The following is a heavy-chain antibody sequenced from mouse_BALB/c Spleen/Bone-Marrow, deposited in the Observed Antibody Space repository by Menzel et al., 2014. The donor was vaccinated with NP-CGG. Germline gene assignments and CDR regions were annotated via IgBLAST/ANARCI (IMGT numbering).Heavy chain of an antibody. CDR3: ARDEGLLRFAY. D-gene: IGHD2-3*01. Sequence: EVQGVESGGGLVQPGGSLRLSCATSGFTFTDYYMSWVRQPPGKALEWLGFIRNKANGYTTEYSASVKGRFTISRDNSLSILYLQMNTLRAEDSATYYCARDEGLLRFAYRGRGTPVTVSA. J-gene: IGHJ3*01. CDR1: GFTFTDYY. CDR2: IRNKANGYTT. V-gene: IGHV7-3*02.